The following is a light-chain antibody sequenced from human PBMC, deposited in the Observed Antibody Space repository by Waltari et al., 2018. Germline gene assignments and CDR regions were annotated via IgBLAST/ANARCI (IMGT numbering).Light chain of an antibody. CDR1: SGRIASNY. CDR2: EDY. Sequence: NFMLTQPQSVSESPGKTVTISCPRSSGRIASNYVQSFQQRPGSAPTTVIYEDYQRPSGVPDRFSGSIDSSSNSASLTISGLKTEDEADYYCQSYDGINWMFGGGTKLTVL. CDR3: QSYDGINWM. V-gene: IGLV6-57*03. J-gene: IGLJ3*02.